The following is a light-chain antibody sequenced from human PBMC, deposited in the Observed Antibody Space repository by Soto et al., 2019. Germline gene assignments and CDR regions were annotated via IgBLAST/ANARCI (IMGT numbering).Light chain of an antibody. J-gene: IGLJ1*01. CDR1: SSDVGGYNY. CDR2: DVS. CDR3: SSYTTSNTRQIV. V-gene: IGLV2-14*03. Sequence: QSALTQPASVSGSPGQSITISCTGTSSDVGGYNYVSWYQHHPGKAHKLMMFDVSNRPSGVSNRFSGSKSGNTASLTISGLQPEDEADYYCSSYTTSNTRQIVFGTGTKVTVL.